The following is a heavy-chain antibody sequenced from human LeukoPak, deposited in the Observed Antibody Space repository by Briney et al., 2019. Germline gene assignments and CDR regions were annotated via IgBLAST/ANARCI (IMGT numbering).Heavy chain of an antibody. CDR2: ISSSSSYI. CDR1: GFTFRSST. Sequence: GGSLRLSCAASGFTFRSSTMNWVRQAPGKGLEWVSSISSSSSYIYYVDSMKGRFTISRDNAKNSLYLQMNSLRAEDTAVYYCARDDGYYGSGSYYAIDYWGQGTLVTVSS. D-gene: IGHD3-10*01. CDR3: ARDDGYYGSGSYYAIDY. J-gene: IGHJ4*02. V-gene: IGHV3-21*06.